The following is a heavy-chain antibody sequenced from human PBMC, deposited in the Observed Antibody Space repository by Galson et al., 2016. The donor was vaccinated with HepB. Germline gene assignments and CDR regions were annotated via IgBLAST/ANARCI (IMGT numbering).Heavy chain of an antibody. CDR3: ARDGLGHCIGYRCYPIVDT. CDR1: GFTFSRKG. Sequence: SLRLSCAASGFTFSRKGMHWVRQAPGKGLEWVAGIWYDSRKDYYVDSVKGRFTISRDNSRSTVYLQMKSLGDEDTAVYFCARDGLGHCIGYRCYPIVDTWGQWTTVTVSS. J-gene: IGHJ6*02. D-gene: IGHD2-15*01. CDR2: IWYDSRKD. V-gene: IGHV3-33*01.